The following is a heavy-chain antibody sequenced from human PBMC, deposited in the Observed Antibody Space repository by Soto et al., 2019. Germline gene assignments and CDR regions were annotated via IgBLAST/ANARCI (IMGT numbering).Heavy chain of an antibody. Sequence: ASVKVSCKASGYTFTGYYMHWVRQAPGQGLEWMGWINPNSGGTNYAQKFQGWVTMTRDTSISTAYMELSRLRSDDTAVYYCARGRRRDDYYYYYMDVWAKGTTVTVSS. CDR2: INPNSGGT. CDR3: ARGRRRDDYYYYYMDV. D-gene: IGHD1-1*01. V-gene: IGHV1-2*04. CDR1: GYTFTGYY. J-gene: IGHJ6*03.